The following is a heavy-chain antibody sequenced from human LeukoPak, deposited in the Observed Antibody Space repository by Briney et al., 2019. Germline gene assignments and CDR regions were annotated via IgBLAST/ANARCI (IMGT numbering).Heavy chain of an antibody. V-gene: IGHV3-53*01. D-gene: IGHD2-2*02. J-gene: IGHJ6*03. CDR1: GFTVSSNY. Sequence: GGSLRLSCAASGFTVSSNYMSWVRQAPGKGLEWVSVIYSGGSTYYADSVKGRFTISRDNSKNTLYLQMNSLRAEDTAVYYCASIVVVPAAIGYYYYYMDVWGKGTTVTVSS. CDR2: IYSGGST. CDR3: ASIVVVPAAIGYYYYYMDV.